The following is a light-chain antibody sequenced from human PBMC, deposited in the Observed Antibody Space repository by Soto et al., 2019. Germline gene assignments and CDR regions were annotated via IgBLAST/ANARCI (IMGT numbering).Light chain of an antibody. CDR1: QSVSSY. Sequence: EIVLTQSPATLSLSPGERATLSCRSSQSVSSYSAWYQQKPGQAPRLLIYGASNRATGIPARFSGSGSGTDFTLTISSREPEDFAVYYCQQQSTWPLTFGGGTKVDIK. V-gene: IGKV3-11*01. CDR3: QQQSTWPLT. J-gene: IGKJ4*02. CDR2: GAS.